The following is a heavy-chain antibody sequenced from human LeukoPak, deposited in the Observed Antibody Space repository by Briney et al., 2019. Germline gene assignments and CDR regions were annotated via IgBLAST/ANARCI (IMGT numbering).Heavy chain of an antibody. CDR1: GGSFSGYY. CDR2: INHSGST. D-gene: IGHD1-1*01. V-gene: IGHV4-34*01. Sequence: SETLSLTCAVYGGSFSGYYRSWIRQPPGKGLEWIGEINHSGSTNYNPSLKSRVTISVDTSKNQFSLKLSSVTAADTAVYYCARDPASTTGTIGYWGQGTLVTVSS. J-gene: IGHJ4*02. CDR3: ARDPASTTGTIGY.